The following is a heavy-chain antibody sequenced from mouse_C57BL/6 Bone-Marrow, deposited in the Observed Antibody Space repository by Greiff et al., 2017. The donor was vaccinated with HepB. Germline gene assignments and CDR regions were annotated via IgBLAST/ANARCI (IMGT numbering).Heavy chain of an antibody. CDR3: AREDYGSSPAMDY. D-gene: IGHD1-1*01. J-gene: IGHJ4*01. CDR2: INPSSGYT. V-gene: IGHV1-7*01. Sequence: VQLQQSGAELAKPGASVKLSCKASGYTFTSYWMHWVKQRPGQGLEWIGYINPSSGYTKYNQKFKDKATLTADKSSSTAYMQLSSLTYEDSAVYYCAREDYGSSPAMDYWGQGTSVTVSS. CDR1: GYTFTSYW.